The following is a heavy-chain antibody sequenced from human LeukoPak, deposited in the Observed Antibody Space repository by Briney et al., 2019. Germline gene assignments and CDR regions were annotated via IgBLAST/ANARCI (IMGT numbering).Heavy chain of an antibody. D-gene: IGHD6-19*01. CDR2: INHSGST. V-gene: IGHV4-34*01. CDR1: GGSFSGYY. CDR3: AKGGASSVPFDY. J-gene: IGHJ4*02. Sequence: SETLSLTCAVYGGSFSGYYWSWIRQPPGKGLEWIGEINHSGSTNYNPSLKSRVTISVDTSKNQFSLKLSSVTAADTAAYYCAKGGASSVPFDYWGQGALVTVSS.